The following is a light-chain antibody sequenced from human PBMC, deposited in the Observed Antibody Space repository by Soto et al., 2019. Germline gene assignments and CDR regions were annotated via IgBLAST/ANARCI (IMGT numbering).Light chain of an antibody. CDR2: RNN. CDR1: SSNIGSNY. V-gene: IGLV1-47*01. CDR3: AAWDDSLSGPV. Sequence: QSVLTQPPSACGTLGQRVTISCSGRSSNIGSNYVYLYQQLPAAAPTLLIYRNNQRPSGVPDRFSGSKPGTSATLAISGLRYEHEADYDCAAWDDSLSGPVFGGGTKLTVL. J-gene: IGLJ2*01.